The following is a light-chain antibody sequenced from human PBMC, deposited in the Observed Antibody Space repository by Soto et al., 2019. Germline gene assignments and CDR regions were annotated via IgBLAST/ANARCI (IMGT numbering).Light chain of an antibody. Sequence: EIVLTQSPATLSLSPGERATLSCRASRSVSGFLAWYQQKPGHAPRLLIYDASNRTTGIPARCSGGGSGTDFTLTISSLGPEDFAVYYCQQRYNWPSLTVGGGTKVEIK. J-gene: IGKJ4*01. CDR2: DAS. CDR3: QQRYNWPSLT. CDR1: RSVSGF. V-gene: IGKV3-11*01.